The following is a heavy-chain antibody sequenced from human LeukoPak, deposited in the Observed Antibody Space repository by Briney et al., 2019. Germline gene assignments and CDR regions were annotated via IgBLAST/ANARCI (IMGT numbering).Heavy chain of an antibody. V-gene: IGHV4-59*01. CDR2: IYYSGST. CDR3: ATYDNYYDSSGYYAY. Sequence: SETLSLTCTVSGGSISSYYWSWIRQPPGKGLEWIGYIYYSGSTNYNPSLKTRVTISVDTSKNQFSLKLSSVTAADTAVYYCATYDNYYDSSGYYAYWGQGTLVTVSS. D-gene: IGHD3-22*01. CDR1: GGSISSYY. J-gene: IGHJ4*02.